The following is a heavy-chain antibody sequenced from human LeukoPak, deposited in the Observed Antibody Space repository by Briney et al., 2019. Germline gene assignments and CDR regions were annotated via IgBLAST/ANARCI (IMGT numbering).Heavy chain of an antibody. Sequence: GGSLRLSCAASGFTFSNAWMSWVRQAPGKGLEWVSVIYSGGSTYYADSVKGRFTISRDNSKNTLFLQMISLRAEDTAVYYCAKPHSSSWFRFDYWGQGTLVTVSS. CDR1: GFTFSNAW. J-gene: IGHJ4*02. CDR2: IYSGGST. CDR3: AKPHSSSWFRFDY. V-gene: IGHV3-66*02. D-gene: IGHD6-13*01.